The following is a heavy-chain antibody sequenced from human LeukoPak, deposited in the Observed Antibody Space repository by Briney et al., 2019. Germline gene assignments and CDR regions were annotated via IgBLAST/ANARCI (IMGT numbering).Heavy chain of an antibody. CDR3: ARGLPYDAFDI. CDR1: GFTFSSYW. V-gene: IGHV3-7*01. D-gene: IGHD5-12*01. Sequence: GGSLRLSCAASGFTFSSYWMSWVRQAPGKGLEWVANIKQDGSEKYYVDSVEGRFTISRDNAKNSLYLQMNSLRAEDTAVYYCARGLPYDAFDIWGQGTMVTVSS. J-gene: IGHJ3*02. CDR2: IKQDGSEK.